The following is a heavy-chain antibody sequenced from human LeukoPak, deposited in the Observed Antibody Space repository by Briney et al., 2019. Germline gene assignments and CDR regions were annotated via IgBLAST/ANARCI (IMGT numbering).Heavy chain of an antibody. D-gene: IGHD3-22*01. Sequence: SETLSLTCTVSGGSISSTSYNWGWIRQPPGKGLEWIGSIYYSGSTHYNPSLKSRVTISVDASKNQFSLNLSSVTAADTAVYYCARHIQYYYDSSGYYRGWFDPWGQGTLVSVSS. CDR2: IYYSGST. CDR3: ARHIQYYYDSSGYYRGWFDP. CDR1: GGSISSTSYN. V-gene: IGHV4-39*01. J-gene: IGHJ5*02.